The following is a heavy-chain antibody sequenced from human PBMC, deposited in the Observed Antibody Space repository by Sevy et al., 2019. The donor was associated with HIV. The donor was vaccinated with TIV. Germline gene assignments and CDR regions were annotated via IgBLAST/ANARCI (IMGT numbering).Heavy chain of an antibody. V-gene: IGHV4-4*07. CDR2: IYTSGST. Sequence: SETLSLTCTVSGGSISSYYWSWIRQPAGKGLEWIGRIYTSGSTNYNPSLKSRVTMSVDTSKNQFSLKLSSVTAADTAVYYCARESTPRSWGSPDAFDIWGQGTMVTVSS. D-gene: IGHD7-27*01. CDR1: GGSISSYY. CDR3: ARESTPRSWGSPDAFDI. J-gene: IGHJ3*02.